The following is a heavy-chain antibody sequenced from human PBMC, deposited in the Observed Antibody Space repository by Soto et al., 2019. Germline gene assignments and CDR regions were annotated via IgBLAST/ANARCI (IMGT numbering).Heavy chain of an antibody. Sequence: EVQLLESGGGLVQPWVSLRLSCAASGFTFSNYPMSWVRQAPGKGLEWVSGFIDSVDGGGRAHYADSVKGRFTISKDNFKNMWYLRINSLRVEDTAVYYCAKVTLWRITDDCDIWGQGTMVPVSS. CDR1: GFTFSNYP. V-gene: IGHV3-23*01. CDR3: AKVTLWRITDDCDI. CDR2: FIDSVDGGGRA. J-gene: IGHJ3*02. D-gene: IGHD2-21*01.